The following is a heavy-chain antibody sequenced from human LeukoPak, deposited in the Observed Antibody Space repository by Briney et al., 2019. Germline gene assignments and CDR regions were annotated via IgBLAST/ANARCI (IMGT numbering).Heavy chain of an antibody. CDR2: IIPIPGIA. D-gene: IGHD5-12*01. J-gene: IGHJ4*02. Sequence: ASVKVSCKASGGTFSSYAISWVRQAPGQGLEWMGRIIPIPGIANYAQKFQGRVTITADKSTSTAYMELSSLRSEDTAVYYCASSGGGYSGYDFGGGDYWGQGTLVTVSS. CDR3: ASSGGGYSGYDFGGGDY. CDR1: GGTFSSYA. V-gene: IGHV1-69*04.